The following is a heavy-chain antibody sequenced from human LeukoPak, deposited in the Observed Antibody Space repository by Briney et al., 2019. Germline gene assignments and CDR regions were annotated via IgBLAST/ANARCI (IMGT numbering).Heavy chain of an antibody. CDR3: ARVLIYSSSWYPAMSYYMDV. D-gene: IGHD6-13*01. CDR1: GGSFSGYY. V-gene: IGHV4-34*01. J-gene: IGHJ6*03. CDR2: INHSGST. Sequence: SETLSLTCAVYGGSFSGYYWSWIRQPSGEGLEWIGEINHSGSTNYNPSLKSRVTISVDTSKNQFSLKLSSVTAADTAVYYCARVLIYSSSWYPAMSYYMDVWGKGTTVTVSS.